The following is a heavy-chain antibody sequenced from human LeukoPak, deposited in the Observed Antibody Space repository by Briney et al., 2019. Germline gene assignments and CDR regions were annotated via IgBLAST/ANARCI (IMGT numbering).Heavy chain of an antibody. V-gene: IGHV3-21*04. Sequence: GGSLRLSCAASGFTFSSYSMNWVRQAPGKGLEWVSSISSSSSYIYYADSVKGRFTISRDNAKNSLYLQMNSLRAEDTAVYYCARAAGYGDYGLDYWGQGTLVTVSS. D-gene: IGHD4-17*01. CDR3: ARAAGYGDYGLDY. J-gene: IGHJ4*02. CDR2: ISSSSSYI. CDR1: GFTFSSYS.